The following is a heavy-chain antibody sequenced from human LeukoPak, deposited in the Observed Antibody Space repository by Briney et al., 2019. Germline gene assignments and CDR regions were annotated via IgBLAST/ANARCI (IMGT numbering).Heavy chain of an antibody. CDR1: GFNFANHA. Sequence: GGSLRLSCAASGFNFANHAMSWVRQTAGKGLEWVSAISGGGDITYYADSVKGRFTISRDNSKDTLFLQMHSLRPGDTAVYYCVREDTPATANYWGQGTLVTTSS. CDR3: VREDTPATANY. CDR2: ISGGGDIT. J-gene: IGHJ4*02. D-gene: IGHD2-21*02. V-gene: IGHV3-23*01.